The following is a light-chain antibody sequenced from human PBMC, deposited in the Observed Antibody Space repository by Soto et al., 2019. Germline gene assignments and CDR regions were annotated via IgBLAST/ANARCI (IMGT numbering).Light chain of an antibody. CDR3: QQYNNWPLT. CDR2: DVS. J-gene: IGKJ4*01. V-gene: IGKV3D-15*01. Sequence: EIVLTQSPGTLSLSPGERATLSCWASQSVSSNLAWYQQKPGQAPRLLIYDVSTRATGIPTRFSGSGSGTEFTLTISSLQSEDFAAYYCQQYNNWPLTFGGGTKVDIK. CDR1: QSVSSN.